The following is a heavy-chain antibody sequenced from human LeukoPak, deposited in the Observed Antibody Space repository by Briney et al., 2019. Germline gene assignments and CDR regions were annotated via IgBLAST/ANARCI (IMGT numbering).Heavy chain of an antibody. Sequence: GGSLRLSCAASGFTFSSYGMHWVRQAPGKGLEWVAFIRYDGSNKYYADSVKGRFTISRDNSKNTLYLQMNSLRAEDTAVYYCAKAPVTSCRGAFCYPFDYWGQGTLVTVSA. D-gene: IGHD2-15*01. CDR2: IRYDGSNK. J-gene: IGHJ4*02. CDR1: GFTFSSYG. CDR3: AKAPVTSCRGAFCYPFDY. V-gene: IGHV3-30*02.